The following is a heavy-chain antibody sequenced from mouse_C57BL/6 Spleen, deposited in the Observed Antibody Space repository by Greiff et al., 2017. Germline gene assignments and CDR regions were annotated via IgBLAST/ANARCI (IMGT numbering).Heavy chain of an antibody. CDR3: ARSNYGTPLGY. CDR1: GYAFSSSW. Sequence: QVQLQQSGPELVKPGASVKISCKASGYAFSSSWMNWVKQRPGKGLEWIGRIYPGDGDTNYNGKFKGKATLTADKSSSTAYMQLSSLTSEDSAVYFCARSNYGTPLGYWGQGTTLTVSS. D-gene: IGHD1-1*01. CDR2: IYPGDGDT. V-gene: IGHV1-82*01. J-gene: IGHJ2*01.